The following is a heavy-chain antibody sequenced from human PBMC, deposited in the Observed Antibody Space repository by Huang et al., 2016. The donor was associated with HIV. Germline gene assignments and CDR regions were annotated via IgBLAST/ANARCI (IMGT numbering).Heavy chain of an antibody. D-gene: IGHD3-22*01. V-gene: IGHV3-74*01. CDR3: ARDPRIQSWLNFFDY. CDR2: INSDGRST. CDR1: GFSISSYW. Sequence: EVQLVESGGGLVQPGGSLRLSCAVSGFSISSYWMHWVRQAPGKGLVWVSSINSDGRSTSYADSVKGRFTISRDNAKNTLYLQMNSLRAEDTAVYYCARDPRIQSWLNFFDYWGQGTLVSVSS. J-gene: IGHJ4*02.